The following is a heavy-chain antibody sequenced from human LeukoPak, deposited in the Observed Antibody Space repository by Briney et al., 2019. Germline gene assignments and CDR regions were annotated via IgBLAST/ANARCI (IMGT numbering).Heavy chain of an antibody. CDR1: GFTFSRYA. V-gene: IGHV3-23*01. Sequence: GGSLRLSCAAPGFTFSRYAMSWVRQAPGKGLEWVSAISGSGGNTYYADSVKGRFTISRDNSKNTLYLQMNSLTDEDTAVYYCAKKWGVGTTTLDYFDYWAREPWSPSPQ. D-gene: IGHD1-26*01. J-gene: IGHJ4*02. CDR3: AKKWGVGTTTLDYFDY. CDR2: ISGSGGNT.